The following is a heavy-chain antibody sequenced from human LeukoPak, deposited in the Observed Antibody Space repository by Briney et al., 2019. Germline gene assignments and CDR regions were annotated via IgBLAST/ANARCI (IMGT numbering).Heavy chain of an antibody. CDR3: ARAEVFRHIVVVTATHDAFDI. CDR2: IYYSGST. V-gene: IGHV4-59*01. Sequence: SETLSLTCTVSGGSISSYYWSWIRQPPGKGLEWIGYIYYSGSTNYNPSLKSRVTISVDTSKNQFSLKLSSVTAADTAVYYCARAEVFRHIVVVTATHDAFDIWGQGTMVTVSS. D-gene: IGHD2-21*02. J-gene: IGHJ3*02. CDR1: GGSISSYY.